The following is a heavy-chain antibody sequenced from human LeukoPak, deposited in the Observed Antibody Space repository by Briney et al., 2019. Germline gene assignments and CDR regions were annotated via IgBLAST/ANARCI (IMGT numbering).Heavy chain of an antibody. CDR3: AKDFTFLERHQFDY. Sequence: QPGRSLRLSCAASGYTFGDYGMHWVRQRPGKGLEWVSGISWSSGTIVYADSVKGRFTISRDNAKNALYLQMNNLRPDDTALYYCAKDFTFLERHQFDYWGQGTLVTVSS. J-gene: IGHJ4*02. D-gene: IGHD3-3*01. CDR2: ISWSSGTI. CDR1: GYTFGDYG. V-gene: IGHV3-9*01.